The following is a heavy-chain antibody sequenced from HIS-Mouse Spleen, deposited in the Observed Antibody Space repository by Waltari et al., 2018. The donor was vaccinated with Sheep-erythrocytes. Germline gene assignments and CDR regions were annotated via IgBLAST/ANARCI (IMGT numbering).Heavy chain of an antibody. D-gene: IGHD1-26*01. V-gene: IGHV3-21*01. CDR3: ARVASGATFDY. Sequence: EVQLVESGGGLVKPGGSLRLSCAASGFTFSSYSMNWVRQAPGKGLGCVSYISKRSSYIYYADSVKGRFTISRDNAKNSLYLQMNSLRAEDTAVYYCARVASGATFDYWGQGTLVTVSS. CDR2: ISKRSSYI. J-gene: IGHJ4*02. CDR1: GFTFSSYS.